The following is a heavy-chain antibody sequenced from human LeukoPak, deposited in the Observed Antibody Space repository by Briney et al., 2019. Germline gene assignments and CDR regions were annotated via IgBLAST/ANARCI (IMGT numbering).Heavy chain of an antibody. D-gene: IGHD3-16*01. CDR1: GNKFTSNW. CDR3: ARHEGGVTSWIDY. CDR2: IYPDDSDT. V-gene: IGHV5-51*01. J-gene: IGHJ4*02. Sequence: GESLKISCKGFGNKFTSNWIGWVRQMPGKGLEWMGIIYPDDSDTRYSPSFQGQVTISADKSISTAYLQWSSLKASDTAMYYCARHEGGVTSWIDYWGQGTQVTVSS.